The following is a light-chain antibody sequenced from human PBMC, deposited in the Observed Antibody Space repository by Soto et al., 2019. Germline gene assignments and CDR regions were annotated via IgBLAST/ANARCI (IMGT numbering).Light chain of an antibody. CDR3: MQSLQTPWT. V-gene: IGKV2-28*01. CDR1: QTLLHSNGYNY. Sequence: DIVMTQSPLSLPVTPGEPASISCRSSQTLLHSNGYNYLDWYLQKPGQSPQLLISLSSDRASGVPDRFSGSGSGTDFTLKISRVEAEDVGVYYCMQSLQTPWTFGQGTNVGNK. CDR2: LSS. J-gene: IGKJ1*01.